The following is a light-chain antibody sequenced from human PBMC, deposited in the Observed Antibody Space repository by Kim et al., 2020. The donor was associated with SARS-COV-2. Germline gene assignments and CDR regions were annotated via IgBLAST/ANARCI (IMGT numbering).Light chain of an antibody. V-gene: IGKV1-17*01. J-gene: IGKJ5*01. CDR2: GAS. CDR3: LQHNTYPIT. CDR1: QDIRND. Sequence: ASVGDRVTITCQASQDIRNDLGWYQQNPGRAPKRLIYGASSLQSGVPSRFSGSGSETEFTLTISSLQPEDFATYFCLQHNTYPITFGQRTRLEI.